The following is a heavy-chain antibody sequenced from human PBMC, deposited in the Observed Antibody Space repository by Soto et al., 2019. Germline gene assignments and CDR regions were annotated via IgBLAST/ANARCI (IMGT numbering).Heavy chain of an antibody. D-gene: IGHD6-13*01. J-gene: IGHJ4*02. Sequence: SGGSLRLSCAASGFTFSSYGMHWVRQAPGKGLEWVAVIWYDGSNKYYADSVKGRFTISRDNSKNTLYLQMNSLRAEDTAVYYCARGEQQLVALDYWGQGTLVTVSS. CDR3: ARGEQQLVALDY. CDR1: GFTFSSYG. V-gene: IGHV3-33*01. CDR2: IWYDGSNK.